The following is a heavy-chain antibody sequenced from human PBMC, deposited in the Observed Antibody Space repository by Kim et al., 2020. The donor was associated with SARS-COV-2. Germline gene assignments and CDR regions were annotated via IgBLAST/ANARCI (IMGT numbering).Heavy chain of an antibody. D-gene: IGHD6-13*01. CDR2: INTNTGNP. V-gene: IGHV7-4-1*02. J-gene: IGHJ6*02. CDR1: GYTFTSYA. Sequence: ASVKVSCKASGYTFTSYAMNWVRQAPGQGLEWMGWINTNTGNPTYAQGFTGRFVFSLDTSVSTAYLQISSLKAEDTAVYYCARGGNIAAAGRGYYYYGMDVWGQGTTVTVSS. CDR3: ARGGNIAAAGRGYYYYGMDV.